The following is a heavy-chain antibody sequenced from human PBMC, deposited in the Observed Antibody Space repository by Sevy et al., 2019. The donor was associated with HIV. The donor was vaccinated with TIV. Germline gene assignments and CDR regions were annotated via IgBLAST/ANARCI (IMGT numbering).Heavy chain of an antibody. J-gene: IGHJ6*02. D-gene: IGHD6-6*01. V-gene: IGHV3-11*01. CDR3: ARDRPSSSSSGPAFYYYGMDV. CDR2: ISSSGSTI. Sequence: GGSLRLSCAASGFTFSDYYMSWIRQAPGKGLEWVSYISSSGSTIYYADSVKGRFTISRDNAKNSLYLQMNSLRAEDTAVYYCARDRPSSSSSGPAFYYYGMDVWGQGTTVTVSS. CDR1: GFTFSDYY.